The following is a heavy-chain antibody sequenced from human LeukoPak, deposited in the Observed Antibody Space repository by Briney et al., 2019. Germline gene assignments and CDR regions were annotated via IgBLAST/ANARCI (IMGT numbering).Heavy chain of an antibody. CDR2: ISYDGSSK. Sequence: PGGSLRLSCAASGFTFSSYAMHWVRQAPGKGLEWVAVISYDGSSKYYADSVKGRFTISRDNSKNTLYLQMNSLRAEDTAVYYCARGTPSSSGWLYYGMDVWGQGTTVTVSS. CDR3: ARGTPSSSGWLYYGMDV. D-gene: IGHD6-19*01. V-gene: IGHV3-30-3*01. J-gene: IGHJ6*02. CDR1: GFTFSSYA.